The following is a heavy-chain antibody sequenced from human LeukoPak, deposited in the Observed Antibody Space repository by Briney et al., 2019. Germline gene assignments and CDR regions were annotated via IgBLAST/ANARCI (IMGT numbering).Heavy chain of an antibody. CDR1: GFTVSSNY. CDR3: ARGLVSYYFDY. J-gene: IGHJ4*02. D-gene: IGHD6-19*01. CDR2: VYSGGYT. Sequence: PGGSLRLSCAASGFTVSSNYMSWVRQAPGKGLEWVSVVYSGGYTYYADSVKGRFTISRDNSKNTLYLQMNSLTAEDTAVYYCARGLVSYYFDYWGQGTLVTVSS. V-gene: IGHV3-53*01.